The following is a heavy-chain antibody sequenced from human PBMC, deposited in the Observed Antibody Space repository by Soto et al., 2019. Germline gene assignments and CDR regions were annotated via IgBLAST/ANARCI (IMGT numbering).Heavy chain of an antibody. CDR1: GFTFGDYA. Sequence: GGSLRLSCTASGFTFGDYAMSWFRQAPGKGLEWVGFIRSKAYGGTTEYAASVKGRFTISRDDSKSIAYLQMNSLKTEDTAVYYCTRANRITIFGVVTPYYYYYGMDVWGQGTTVTV. J-gene: IGHJ6*02. D-gene: IGHD3-3*01. CDR2: IRSKAYGGTT. CDR3: TRANRITIFGVVTPYYYYYGMDV. V-gene: IGHV3-49*03.